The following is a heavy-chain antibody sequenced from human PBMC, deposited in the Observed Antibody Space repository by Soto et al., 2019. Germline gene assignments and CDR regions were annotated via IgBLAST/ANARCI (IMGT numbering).Heavy chain of an antibody. CDR3: ARAFRGYCSSTTCYGSLGY. Sequence: QVQMVESGGTLVEPGGSLRLSCAASGFTFSDYYMSWIRQAPGKGLEWISYISGSGGTTYYADSVKARFAISRDNAKNSLYLHMNSLRDEDTAAYYCARAFRGYCSSTTCYGSLGYWGQGTLVTVSS. D-gene: IGHD2-2*01. CDR2: ISGSGGTT. V-gene: IGHV3-11*01. CDR1: GFTFSDYY. J-gene: IGHJ4*02.